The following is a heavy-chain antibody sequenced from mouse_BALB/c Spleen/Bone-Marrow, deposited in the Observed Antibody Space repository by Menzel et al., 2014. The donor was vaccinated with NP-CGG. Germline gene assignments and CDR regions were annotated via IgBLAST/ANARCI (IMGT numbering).Heavy chain of an antibody. CDR2: INPDSSTI. Sequence: EVQVVESGGGLVQPGGSLKLSCAASGFDFSRYWMSWVRQAPGKGLERIGEINPDSSTINYTPSLKDKFIISRVNAKNTLYLQKSKVRSEDTALYYCTRLHYYGYSAYWGQGTLVTVST. CDR3: TRLHYYGYSAY. CDR1: GFDFSRYW. V-gene: IGHV4-1*02. J-gene: IGHJ3*01. D-gene: IGHD1-2*01.